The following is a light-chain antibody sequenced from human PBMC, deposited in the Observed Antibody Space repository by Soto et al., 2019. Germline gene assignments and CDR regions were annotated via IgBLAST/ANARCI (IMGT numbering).Light chain of an antibody. CDR2: EVI. CDR1: SSDVGDYNY. V-gene: IGLV2-14*01. Sequence: QAVVTQPASVSASPGQSITISCTGTSSDVGDYNYVSWYQQYPGKAPKLMIYEVINRPSGVSNRFSGSKSGNTASLTISGLQAEDEADYYCSSHRSNSLVVFGGGTKVTVL. J-gene: IGLJ2*01. CDR3: SSHRSNSLVV.